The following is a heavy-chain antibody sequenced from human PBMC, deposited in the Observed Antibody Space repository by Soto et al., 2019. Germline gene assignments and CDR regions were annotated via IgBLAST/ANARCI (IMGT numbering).Heavy chain of an antibody. V-gene: IGHV4-59*05. J-gene: IGHJ4*02. CDR1: CGSISNFY. CDR3: ERQSSGKGGIAAPGLRQPYFFDY. CDR2: VYYSGST. D-gene: IGHD6-13*01. Sequence: TSQTLSLTWTVSCGSISNFYWGWILQPHGEGLEWIGSVYYSGSTYYNLPLKSRVTISVDTSRNQFSLKVSSVTAADTAVYYCERQSSGKGGIAAPGLRQPYFFDYWGQGTQVTVSS.